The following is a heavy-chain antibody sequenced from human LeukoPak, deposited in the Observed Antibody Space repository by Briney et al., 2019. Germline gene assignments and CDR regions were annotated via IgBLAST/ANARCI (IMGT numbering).Heavy chain of an antibody. Sequence: SETLSLTCAVYGGSFSGYYWSWIRQPPGKGLEWIGYIYYSGSTNYNPSLKSRVTISVDTSKNQFSLKLSSVTAADTAVYYCAREGGGPYSYGSYYFDYWGQGTLVTVSS. CDR3: AREGGGPYSYGSYYFDY. CDR1: GGSFSGYY. D-gene: IGHD5-18*01. J-gene: IGHJ4*02. CDR2: IYYSGST. V-gene: IGHV4-59*01.